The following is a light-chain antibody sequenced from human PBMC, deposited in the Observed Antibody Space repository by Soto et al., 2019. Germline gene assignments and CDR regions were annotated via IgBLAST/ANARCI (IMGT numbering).Light chain of an antibody. V-gene: IGKV1-27*01. J-gene: IGKJ3*01. Sequence: DIQMTQSPTSLSASVGDRVTITCRASQGIRNYVAWYQQIPGKAPKLLIYAASTLQSGVPSRFSGSGSATACTLTINGLQPDEVATYSSHKASSVPVFGPGTKGAIK. CDR3: HKASSVPV. CDR2: AAS. CDR1: QGIRNY.